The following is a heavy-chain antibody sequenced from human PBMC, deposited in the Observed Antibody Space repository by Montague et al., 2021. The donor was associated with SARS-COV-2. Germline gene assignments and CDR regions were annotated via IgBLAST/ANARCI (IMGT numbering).Heavy chain of an antibody. CDR3: AREKRRITIFGVVIIEYFDL. D-gene: IGHD3-3*01. Sequence: SLRLSCAASGFTFSSYEMNWVRQAPGKGLEWVSYISSSGSTIYYADSVKGRFTISRDSAKNSLYLQMNSLRAEDTAVYYCAREKRRITIFGVVIIEYFDLWGRGTLVTVSS. CDR1: GFTFSSYE. V-gene: IGHV3-48*03. CDR2: ISSSGSTI. J-gene: IGHJ2*01.